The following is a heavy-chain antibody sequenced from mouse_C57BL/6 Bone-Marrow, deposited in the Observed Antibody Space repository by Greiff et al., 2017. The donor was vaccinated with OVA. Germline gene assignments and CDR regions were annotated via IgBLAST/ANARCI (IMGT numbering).Heavy chain of an antibody. D-gene: IGHD1-1*01. CDR2: IYPGDGDT. CDR1: GYAFSSSW. V-gene: IGHV1-82*01. Sequence: QVQLQQSGPELVKPGASVKISCKASGYAFSSSWMNWVKQRPGKGLEWIGRIYPGDGDTNYNGKFKGKATLTADKSSSTAYMQLSSLTSEDSAVYFCARLGLLLRFDYWGQGTTLTVSS. J-gene: IGHJ2*01. CDR3: ARLGLLLRFDY.